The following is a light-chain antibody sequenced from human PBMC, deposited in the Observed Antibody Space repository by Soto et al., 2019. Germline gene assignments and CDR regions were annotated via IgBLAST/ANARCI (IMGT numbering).Light chain of an antibody. J-gene: IGKJ3*01. V-gene: IGKV3-11*01. Sequence: EIVLTQSPATLSLSPGERATLSCRASQNVSTYLAWYQQKPGQAPRLLIYDASNRATGIPARFSGSGSGTDFPLPISSLEPEDFAVYYCQQRTNWLTFGPGTKVDIK. CDR1: QNVSTY. CDR2: DAS. CDR3: QQRTNWLT.